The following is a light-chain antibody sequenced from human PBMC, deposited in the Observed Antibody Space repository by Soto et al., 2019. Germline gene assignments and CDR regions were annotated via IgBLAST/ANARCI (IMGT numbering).Light chain of an antibody. CDR3: QHYNSYPWT. V-gene: IGKV1-5*03. CDR2: GAS. CDR1: QNIDRW. J-gene: IGKJ1*01. Sequence: DIQMTQSPSTLSASVGDRVTITCRASQNIDRWLAWYQQKPGKAPNLPIYGASSLESGVPSRFSGSGSGTEFTLTISSLRPDDFATYYCQHYNSYPWTFGQGTKVEIK.